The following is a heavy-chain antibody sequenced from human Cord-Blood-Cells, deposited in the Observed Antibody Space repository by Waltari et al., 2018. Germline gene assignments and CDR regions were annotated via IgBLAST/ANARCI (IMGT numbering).Heavy chain of an antibody. D-gene: IGHD4-17*01. CDR3: ARDPDGDYNYYYYGMDV. V-gene: IGHV3-48*03. J-gene: IGHJ6*02. Sequence: EVQLVESGGGLVQPGGSLRLSCAASGFTFSSYEMNWVRQAPGKGLEWVSYISRSGSTIYYADSVKGRFTISRDNAKNSLYLQMNSLRAEDTAVYYCARDPDGDYNYYYYGMDVWGQGTTVTVSS. CDR1: GFTFSSYE. CDR2: ISRSGSTI.